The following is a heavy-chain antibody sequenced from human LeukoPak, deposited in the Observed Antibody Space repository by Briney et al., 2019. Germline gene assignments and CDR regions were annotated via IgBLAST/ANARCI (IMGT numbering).Heavy chain of an antibody. CDR2: ISSNGNYT. J-gene: IGHJ4*02. CDR1: GFTFSTYA. V-gene: IGHV3-64D*06. Sequence: GGSLGLSCSASGFTFSTYAMNWVRQAPGKGLEFVSGISSNGNYTFYVDSMKGRLTISRDNSKNTLYLQMSSLRVEDTAVYYCVKTGRVLYWGQGTLVTVSS. CDR3: VKTGRVLY. D-gene: IGHD2/OR15-2a*01.